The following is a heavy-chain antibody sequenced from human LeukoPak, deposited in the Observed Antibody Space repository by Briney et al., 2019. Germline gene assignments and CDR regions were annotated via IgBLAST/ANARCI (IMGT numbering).Heavy chain of an antibody. D-gene: IGHD1-26*01. J-gene: IGHJ4*02. CDR1: GYSFSSYW. CDR2: IYPGDSHT. CDR3: ARHLSGSYSGYYFDY. Sequence: GESLKISCKGSGYSFSSYWIGWVRQMPGKGLEWMGVIYPGDSHTRYSPPFQGQVTISADKSISTAFLQWSSLEASDTAMYYCARHLSGSYSGYYFDYWGQGTLVTVSS. V-gene: IGHV5-51*01.